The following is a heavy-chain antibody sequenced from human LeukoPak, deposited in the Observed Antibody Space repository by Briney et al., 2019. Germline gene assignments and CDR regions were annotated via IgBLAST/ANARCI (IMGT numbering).Heavy chain of an antibody. CDR1: GFTFNKHA. Sequence: GWSLRLSCAASGFTFNKHAMHWVRQAPGRGLEWVALITYDGTKKYYPDSVKGRFTVSRDNSKNTLNLQMNSLRDEDTAVYYCARDSIEYGSGTYYDYWGQGTLVTVSS. J-gene: IGHJ4*02. CDR2: ITYDGTKK. D-gene: IGHD3-10*01. V-gene: IGHV3-30*04. CDR3: ARDSIEYGSGTYYDY.